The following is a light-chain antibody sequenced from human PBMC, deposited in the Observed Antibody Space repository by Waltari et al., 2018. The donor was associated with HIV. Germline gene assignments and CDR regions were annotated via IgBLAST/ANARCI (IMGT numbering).Light chain of an antibody. CDR3: CSYAGFNTFV. J-gene: IGLJ1*01. CDR2: DVI. CDR1: SSDFGGPHF. V-gene: IGLV2-11*01. Sequence: QSALTQPRSASGSPGQSVAISCSEISSDFGGPHFVSWYQQQPGKAPKLIIYDVIKRPSGVPDRFSASLSGNMATLTISGLQTEDEADYYCCSYAGFNTFVFGSGTKVTVL.